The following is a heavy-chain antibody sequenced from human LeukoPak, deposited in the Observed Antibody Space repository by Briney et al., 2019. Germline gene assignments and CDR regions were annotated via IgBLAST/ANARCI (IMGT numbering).Heavy chain of an antibody. CDR3: ARARGHYSGYANDAFDI. Sequence: GASVKVSCKASGYTFSNYAIYWVRQAPGQGLEWMGWINPGYGNTKYSQEFRDRVTITRDTSATTVYLELSSLRSDDMAVYYCARARGHYSGYANDAFDIWGQGTMVTVSS. V-gene: IGHV1-3*03. J-gene: IGHJ3*02. D-gene: IGHD5-12*01. CDR1: GYTFSNYA. CDR2: INPGYGNT.